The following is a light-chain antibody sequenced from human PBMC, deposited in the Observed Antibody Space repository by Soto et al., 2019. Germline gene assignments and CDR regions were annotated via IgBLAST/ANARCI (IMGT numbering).Light chain of an antibody. CDR1: QSVSSSY. CDR3: PQDGSSPPWT. V-gene: IGKV3-20*01. J-gene: IGKJ1*01. Sequence: VLTQSPGTLSLSPGERATPSCRSSQSVSSSYLAWYQQKPGQAPRLLIYGASSRATGIPDRFSGSGSGTDFTLTISRLEPEDFAVYYCPQDGSSPPWTFGQGTKV. CDR2: GAS.